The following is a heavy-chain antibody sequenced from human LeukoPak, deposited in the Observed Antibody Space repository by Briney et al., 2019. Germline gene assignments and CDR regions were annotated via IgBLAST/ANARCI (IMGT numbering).Heavy chain of an antibody. Sequence: GGSLRLSCAASGITFSDYAMHWVRQAPGKGLEWVAVISYDGSTKYYADSVKGRFTISRDDSTNTLTLQMNSLRVEDTAPYYCGSDKEGIWNFDYWGQGTLVTVSS. J-gene: IGHJ4*02. CDR1: GITFSDYA. CDR3: GSDKEGIWNFDY. CDR2: ISYDGSTK. D-gene: IGHD2-15*01. V-gene: IGHV3-30*01.